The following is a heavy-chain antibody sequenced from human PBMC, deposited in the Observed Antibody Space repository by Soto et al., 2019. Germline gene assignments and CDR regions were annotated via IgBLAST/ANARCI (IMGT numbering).Heavy chain of an antibody. V-gene: IGHV3-33*06. CDR2: IWYDGSNK. J-gene: IGHJ2*01. CDR3: AEDRIRDVRSVSAFLLNRSSDL. Sequence: GKGREWVAVIWYDGSNKYYADSVKGRFTISRDNSKNTLYPQMNSLRAEDTAFFFQAEDRIRDVRSVSAFLLNRSSDL. D-gene: IGHD3-10*02.